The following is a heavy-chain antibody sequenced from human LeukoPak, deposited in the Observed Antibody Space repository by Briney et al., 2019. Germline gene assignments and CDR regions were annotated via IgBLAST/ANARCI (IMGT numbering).Heavy chain of an antibody. CDR2: INPSGGST. CDR1: GYTFTSYY. Sequence: ASVKVSCKASGYTFTSYYMHWVRQAPGQGLEWMGIINPSGGSTSYAQKFQGRVTMTRDMSTSTVYMELSSLRSEDTAVYYCALGAVAGMPFDYWGQGTLVTVSS. J-gene: IGHJ4*02. V-gene: IGHV1-46*01. D-gene: IGHD6-13*01. CDR3: ALGAVAGMPFDY.